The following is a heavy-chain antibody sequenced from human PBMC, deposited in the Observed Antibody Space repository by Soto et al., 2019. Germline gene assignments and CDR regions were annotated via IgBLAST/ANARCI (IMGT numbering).Heavy chain of an antibody. CDR3: ARELAVPAANNWFDP. V-gene: IGHV4-31*01. D-gene: IGHD2-2*01. CDR1: GGSISSGGYY. CDR2: IYYSGST. Sequence: SETLSLTCTVSGGSISSGGYYWSWIRQHPGKGLEWIGYIYYSGSTYYNPSLKSPVTISVDASKNQCSLKLSSVTAADTAVYYCARELAVPAANNWFDPWGQGTLVTVSS. J-gene: IGHJ5*02.